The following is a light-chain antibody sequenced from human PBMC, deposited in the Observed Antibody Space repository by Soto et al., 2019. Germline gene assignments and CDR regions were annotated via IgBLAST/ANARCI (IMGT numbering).Light chain of an antibody. CDR3: NLYTRRFTFV. CDR1: SSDVGGYIY. CDR2: DVT. Sequence: QSVLTQPASVSGSPGQSITISCTGTSSDVGGYIYVSWYQQHPGKAPKLMIYDVTSRPSGVSYRFSGSKSGNTASLTISGLQAEDEADYYCNLYTRRFTFVFGTGTKVTVL. V-gene: IGLV2-14*01. J-gene: IGLJ1*01.